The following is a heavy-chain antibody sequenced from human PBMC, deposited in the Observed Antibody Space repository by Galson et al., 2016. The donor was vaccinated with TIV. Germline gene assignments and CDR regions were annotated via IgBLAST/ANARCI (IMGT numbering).Heavy chain of an antibody. Sequence: SCKASGYTFTRYYMHWMRQAPGQGLEWMGVIDPSGGSTTYAQKFQGRVTMTRDTSTSTGYMELSSLTSEDTAVYYCATYGSGRQASFDFWGQGTLVTVSS. D-gene: IGHD3-10*01. J-gene: IGHJ4*02. CDR3: ATYGSGRQASFDF. CDR1: GYTFTRYY. V-gene: IGHV1-46*03. CDR2: IDPSGGST.